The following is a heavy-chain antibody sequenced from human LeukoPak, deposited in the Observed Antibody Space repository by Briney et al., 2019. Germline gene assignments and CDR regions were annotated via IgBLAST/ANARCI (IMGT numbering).Heavy chain of an antibody. D-gene: IGHD3-22*01. J-gene: IGHJ3*02. CDR2: IYYSGST. CDR1: GGSISSYY. Sequence: KPSETLSLTCTVSGGSISSYYWSWIRQPPGKGLEWIGYIYYSGSTNYNPSLKSRVTISVDTSKNQFSLKLSSVTAADTAGYYCARVLYYYDSSGYYYDAFDIWGQGTMVTVSS. V-gene: IGHV4-59*01. CDR3: ARVLYYYDSSGYYYDAFDI.